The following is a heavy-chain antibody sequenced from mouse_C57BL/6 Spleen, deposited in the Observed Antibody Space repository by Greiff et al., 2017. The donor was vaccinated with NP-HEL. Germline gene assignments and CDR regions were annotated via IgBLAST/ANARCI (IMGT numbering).Heavy chain of an antibody. CDR2: IDPSDSYT. V-gene: IGHV1-59*01. J-gene: IGHJ2*01. D-gene: IGHD3-2*02. CDR1: GYTFTSYW. CDR3: ARSGTAQGY. Sequence: QVQLQQPGAELVRPGTSVKLSCKASGYTFTSYWMHWVKQRPGQGLEWIGVIDPSDSYTNYNQKFKGKATLTVDTSSSTAYMQLSSLTSEDSAVYYCARSGTAQGYWGQDTTLTVSS.